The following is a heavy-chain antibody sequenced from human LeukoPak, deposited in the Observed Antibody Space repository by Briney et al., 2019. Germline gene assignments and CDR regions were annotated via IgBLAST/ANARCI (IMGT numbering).Heavy chain of an antibody. CDR3: ARGYCSGGSCYPTDY. D-gene: IGHD2-15*01. Sequence: ESLKISCKGSGYSFTSYWIGWVRQMPGKGLEWMGIIYPGDSDTRYSPSFQGQVTISADTSISTAYLQWSSLKASDTAMYYCARGYCSGGSCYPTDYWGQGTLVTVSS. CDR2: IYPGDSDT. J-gene: IGHJ4*02. V-gene: IGHV5-51*01. CDR1: GYSFTSYW.